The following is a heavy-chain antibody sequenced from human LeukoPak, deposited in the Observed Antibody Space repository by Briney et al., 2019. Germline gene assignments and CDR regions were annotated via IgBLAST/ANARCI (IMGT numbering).Heavy chain of an antibody. CDR1: GGSFSGYY. CDR2: IYYSGST. Sequence: SETLSLTCAVYGGSFSGYYWSWIRQHPGKGLEWIGYIYYSGSTYYNPSLKSRVTISVDTSKNQFSLKLSSVTAADTAVYYCARVGQQLVRRAFDIWGQGTMVTVSS. D-gene: IGHD6-13*01. J-gene: IGHJ3*02. V-gene: IGHV4-31*11. CDR3: ARVGQQLVRRAFDI.